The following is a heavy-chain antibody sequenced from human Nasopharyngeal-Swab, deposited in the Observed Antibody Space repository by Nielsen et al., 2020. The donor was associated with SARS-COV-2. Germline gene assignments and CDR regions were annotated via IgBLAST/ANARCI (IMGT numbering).Heavy chain of an antibody. CDR2: IYYSGST. D-gene: IGHD6-19*01. Sequence: GSLRLSCTVSGGSISSSSYYWGWIRQPPGKGLEWIGSIYYSGSTYYNPSLKSRVTISVDTSKNQFSPKLSSVTAADTAVYYCARQPKPPYSSGWYGGTFFDYWGQGTLVTVPS. V-gene: IGHV4-39*01. CDR1: GGSISSSSYY. CDR3: ARQPKPPYSSGWYGGTFFDY. J-gene: IGHJ4*02.